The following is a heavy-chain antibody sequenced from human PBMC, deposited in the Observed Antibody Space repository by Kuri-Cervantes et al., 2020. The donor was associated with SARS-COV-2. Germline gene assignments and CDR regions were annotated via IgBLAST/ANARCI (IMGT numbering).Heavy chain of an antibody. J-gene: IGHJ6*03. CDR3: ARVRYYDTSDGYYYYYYMDV. D-gene: IGHD3-22*01. Sequence: ASVKVSCKASGYTFTSYGISWVRQAPGQGLEWMGWISAYNGNTNYAQKLQGRVTMTTDTSTSTAYMELRSLRSDDTAVYYCARVRYYDTSDGYYYYYYMDVWGKGTTVTVSS. V-gene: IGHV1-18*01. CDR1: GYTFTSYG. CDR2: ISAYNGNT.